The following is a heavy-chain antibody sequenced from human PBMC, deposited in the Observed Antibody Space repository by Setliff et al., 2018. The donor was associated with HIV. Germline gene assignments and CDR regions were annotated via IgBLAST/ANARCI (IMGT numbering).Heavy chain of an antibody. CDR1: GFSVSSNY. Sequence: GGSLRLSCAASGFSVSSNYMTWVRQAPGGGLEWVSVIYSGDVTHYTDSVKGRFTVSRDNSKGSLYLQLTSLRPEDTGVYFCARVGTSTSLDYWGQGILVTVSS. J-gene: IGHJ4*02. CDR3: ARVGTSTSLDY. CDR2: IYSGDVT. D-gene: IGHD2-2*01. V-gene: IGHV3-53*01.